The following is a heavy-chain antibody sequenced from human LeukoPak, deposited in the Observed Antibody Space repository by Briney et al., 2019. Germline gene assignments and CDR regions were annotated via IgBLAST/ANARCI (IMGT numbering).Heavy chain of an antibody. V-gene: IGHV3-49*04. D-gene: IGHD3-22*01. J-gene: IGHJ4*02. Sequence: GGSLRLSCTATGFTFGEYGMSWVRQAPGKGLEWIGFIRSKGHGGTTEYAASVKGRFTISRDDSKSIAYLQLNSLKTEDTAVYYCTLTMIVVARSHFDYWGQGTLVTVSS. CDR3: TLTMIVVARSHFDY. CDR1: GFTFGEYG. CDR2: IRSKGHGGTT.